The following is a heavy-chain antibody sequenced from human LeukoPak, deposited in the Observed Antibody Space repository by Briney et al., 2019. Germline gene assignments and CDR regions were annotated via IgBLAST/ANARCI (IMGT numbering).Heavy chain of an antibody. Sequence: SQTLSLTCAISGDSVSSNSAAWNWIRQSPSRGLEWLGRTYYRSKWYNDYAVSVKSRITINPDTSKNQFSLQLNSVTPEDTAVYYCARAEGGSGYYSKPAFDIWGQGTMVTVSS. J-gene: IGHJ3*02. CDR3: ARAEGGSGYYSKPAFDI. CDR1: GDSVSSNSAA. CDR2: TYYRSKWYN. D-gene: IGHD3-22*01. V-gene: IGHV6-1*01.